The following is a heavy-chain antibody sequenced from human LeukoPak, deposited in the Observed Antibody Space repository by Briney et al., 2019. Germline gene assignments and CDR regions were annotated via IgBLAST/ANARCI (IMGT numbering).Heavy chain of an antibody. V-gene: IGHV3-49*04. CDR3: TRGDYDILTGYSEMDY. CDR1: GFTFGDYD. Sequence: GGSLSLSCTASGFTFGDYDMSWVRQAPGKGLVWVGFIRSKAYGGTTEYAAFVKGRFTISRDDSKSIAYLQMNSLKTEDTAVYYCTRGDYDILTGYSEMDYWGQGTLVTVSS. J-gene: IGHJ4*02. CDR2: IRSKAYGGTT. D-gene: IGHD3-9*01.